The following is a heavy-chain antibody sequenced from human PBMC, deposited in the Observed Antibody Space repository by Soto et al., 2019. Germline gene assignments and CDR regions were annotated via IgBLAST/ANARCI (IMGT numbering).Heavy chain of an antibody. J-gene: IGHJ6*03. CDR2: IYYSGST. CDR3: ARQGIDFWSGYQYYYYYMDV. Sequence: SETLSLTCTVSGGTISSSSYYWGWIRQPPGKGLEWIGSIYYSGSTYYNPSLKSRVTISVDTSKNQFSLKLSSVTAADTAVYYCARQGIDFWSGYQYYYYYMDVWGKGTTVTVSS. D-gene: IGHD3-3*01. V-gene: IGHV4-39*01. CDR1: GGTISSSSYY.